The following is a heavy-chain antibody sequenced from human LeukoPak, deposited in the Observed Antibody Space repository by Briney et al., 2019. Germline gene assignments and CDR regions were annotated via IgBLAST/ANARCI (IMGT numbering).Heavy chain of an antibody. Sequence: GGSLRLSCAASGFTFDDYGMTWVRQVPGKGLEWVSGINWNGDSTGYADSTKGRFTISRDNAKKSLYLQMNSLRAEDTAVYYCARDLEITSDDAFDIWGQGTMVTVSS. CDR1: GFTFDDYG. V-gene: IGHV3-20*04. CDR3: ARDLEITSDDAFDI. CDR2: INWNGDST. D-gene: IGHD3-16*01. J-gene: IGHJ3*02.